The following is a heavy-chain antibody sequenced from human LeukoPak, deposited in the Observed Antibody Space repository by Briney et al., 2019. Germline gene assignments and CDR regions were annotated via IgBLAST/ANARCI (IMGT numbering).Heavy chain of an antibody. CDR1: GFTLSSYS. J-gene: IGHJ4*02. Sequence: PGGSLRLSCAASGFTLSSYSMNWVRQAPGKGLEWISYISSVTTTIYYADSVKGRFTISRDSAKNSLYLQMNSLRAEDTAIYYCTRVGYIDEGIDYWGQGTLVTVSS. CDR2: ISSVTTTI. CDR3: TRVGYIDEGIDY. V-gene: IGHV3-48*01. D-gene: IGHD5-24*01.